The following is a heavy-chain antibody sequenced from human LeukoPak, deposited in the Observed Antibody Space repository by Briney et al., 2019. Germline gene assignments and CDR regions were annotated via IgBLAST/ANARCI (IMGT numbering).Heavy chain of an antibody. V-gene: IGHV3-21*01. CDR1: GFTFSSYS. CDR2: ISSSSSYI. CDR3: ARDLSYYYGSGMSYGMDV. J-gene: IGHJ6*04. Sequence: PGGSLRLSCAASGFTFSSYSMNWVRQAPGKGLEWVSSISSSSSYIYYADSVKGRFTISRDNAKNSLYLQMNSLRAEDTAVYYCARDLSYYYGSGMSYGMDVWGKGTTVTVSS. D-gene: IGHD3-10*01.